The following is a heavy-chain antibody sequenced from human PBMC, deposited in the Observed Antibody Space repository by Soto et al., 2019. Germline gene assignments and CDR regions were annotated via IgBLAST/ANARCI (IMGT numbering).Heavy chain of an antibody. J-gene: IGHJ5*01. CDR3: ARDPKTSGGQHWAFNCFDS. Sequence: PGGSLRLSGAASGFSFSISPMHWVRQAPGKGPEWVALISYDGTNKFYEDSVKGRFTISRDNSKSTLYLQVDSLRPEDAAVYYCARDPKTSGGQHWAFNCFDSLGQGTLVTVSS. CDR1: GFSFSISP. CDR2: ISYDGTNK. V-gene: IGHV3-30-3*01. D-gene: IGHD7-27*01.